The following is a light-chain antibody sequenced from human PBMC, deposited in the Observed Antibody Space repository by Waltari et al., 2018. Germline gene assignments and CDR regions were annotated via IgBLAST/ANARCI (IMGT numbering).Light chain of an antibody. J-gene: IGKJ5*01. CDR1: QSIRTY. CDR2: SAS. CDR3: QQSHSAPPT. Sequence: DIQMTQSPSTLSASVGDRVTITCRPSQSIRTYLNWYPQKPGKAPKLLIYSASTLQNGVPSMFTGRGSGTDFTLTIDSLQPEDFAAYFCQQSHSAPPTFGQGTRLVIK. V-gene: IGKV1-39*01.